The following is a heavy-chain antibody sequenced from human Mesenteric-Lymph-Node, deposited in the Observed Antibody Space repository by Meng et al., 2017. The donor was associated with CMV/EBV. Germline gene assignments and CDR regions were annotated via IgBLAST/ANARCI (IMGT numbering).Heavy chain of an antibody. J-gene: IGHJ6*02. CDR1: GGSISSYY. Sequence: SETLSLTCTVSGGSISSYYWSWIRQPPGKGLEWIGYIYYSGSTNYNPSLKSRVTISVDTSKNQSSLKLSSVTAADTAVYYCARDSGYRNNYDFWSGYLSGMDVWGQGTTVTVSS. CDR2: IYYSGST. CDR3: ARDSGYRNNYDFWSGYLSGMDV. V-gene: IGHV4-59*01. D-gene: IGHD3-3*01.